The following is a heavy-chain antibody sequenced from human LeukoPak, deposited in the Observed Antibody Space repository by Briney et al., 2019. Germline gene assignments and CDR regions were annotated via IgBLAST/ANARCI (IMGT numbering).Heavy chain of an antibody. CDR1: GGSFSGYY. V-gene: IGHV4-30-4*08. J-gene: IGHJ6*03. D-gene: IGHD1-1*01. CDR2: IYYSGST. Sequence: PSETLSLTCAVYGGSFSGYYWSWIRQPPGKGLEWIGYIYYSGSTYYNPSLKSRVTISVDTSKNQFSLRLSSVTAADTAVYYCARGGTGTTPAYYYMDVWGKGTTVTVSS. CDR3: ARGGTGTTPAYYYMDV.